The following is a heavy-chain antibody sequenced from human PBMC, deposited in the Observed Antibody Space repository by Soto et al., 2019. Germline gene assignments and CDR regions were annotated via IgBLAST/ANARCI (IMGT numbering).Heavy chain of an antibody. J-gene: IGHJ3*02. D-gene: IGHD2-15*01. CDR2: IIPIFGTA. CDR3: ATPSGPYCSGGSCYIFDI. V-gene: IGHV1-69*13. CDR1: GGTFSSYA. Sequence: SVKVSCKASGGTFSSYAISWVRQAPGQGLEWMGGIIPIFGTANYAQKFQGRVTITADDSTSTAYMELSSLRSEDTAVYYCATPSGPYCSGGSCYIFDIWGQGTMVTVSS.